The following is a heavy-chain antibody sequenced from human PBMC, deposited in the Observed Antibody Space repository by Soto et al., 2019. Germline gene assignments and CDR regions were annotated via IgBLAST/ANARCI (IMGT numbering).Heavy chain of an antibody. J-gene: IGHJ6*02. Sequence: GASVKVSCKASGYTFTSYVISWLREAPVQGLDWMGWINPNSGGTNYAQKFQGWVTMTRDTSISTAYMELSRLRSDDTAVYYCARDSVRAAALYYYYYGMDVWGQGTTVTVSS. CDR1: GYTFTSYV. CDR3: ARDSVRAAALYYYYYGMDV. CDR2: INPNSGGT. V-gene: IGHV1-2*04. D-gene: IGHD6-25*01.